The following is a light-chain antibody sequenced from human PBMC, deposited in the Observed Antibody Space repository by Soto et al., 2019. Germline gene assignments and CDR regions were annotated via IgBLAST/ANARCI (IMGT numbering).Light chain of an antibody. V-gene: IGKV3-20*01. Sequence: EIELTQSPGTLSLSPGERGTLSCRASQSVSSSYLAWYQQKPGQAPRLLMYDASTRATGIPDRFSGSGSGTDFTLTISRLEPEDFAVYYCQQYGSSPITFGQGTRLEIK. CDR1: QSVSSSY. CDR2: DAS. J-gene: IGKJ5*01. CDR3: QQYGSSPIT.